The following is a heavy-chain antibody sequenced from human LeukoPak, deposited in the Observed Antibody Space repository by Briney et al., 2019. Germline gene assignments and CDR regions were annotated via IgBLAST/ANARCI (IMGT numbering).Heavy chain of an antibody. Sequence: GGSLRLSCAASGFTFSSNWMHWVRQAPGKGLVWVSRINNDGSSTSYADSVKGRFTISRDNAKNTLYLQMNSLRAEDTAVYYCARNDGIDYWGQGTLVTVSS. CDR2: INNDGSST. CDR3: ARNDGIDY. D-gene: IGHD1-1*01. V-gene: IGHV3-74*01. J-gene: IGHJ4*02. CDR1: GFTFSSNW.